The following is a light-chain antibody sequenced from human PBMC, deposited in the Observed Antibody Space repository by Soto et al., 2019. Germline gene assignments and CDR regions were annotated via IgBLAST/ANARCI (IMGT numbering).Light chain of an antibody. V-gene: IGLV2-14*01. J-gene: IGLJ1*01. CDR3: TSYTTSSTYV. CDR2: DVA. Sequence: QSALTQPASVSGSPGQSIAISCTGTSRDVGGYNYVSWYQQHPGKAPKLMLYDVAIRPSRVSDRFSGSKSGNTASLTISGLQAEDEADYYCTSYTTSSTYVFGTGTKLTVL. CDR1: SRDVGGYNY.